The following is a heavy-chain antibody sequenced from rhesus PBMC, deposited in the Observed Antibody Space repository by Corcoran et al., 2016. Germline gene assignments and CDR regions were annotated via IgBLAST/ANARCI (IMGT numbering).Heavy chain of an antibody. Sequence: EVRLGESGGGLVQPGGSLRLSCAASGFTFSDYYMIWVRQAPGKGPDGVGFYRNKAYGGTTEYGASVKGSVTISRDDSKSMASLQLNSLKTEDTAVYYCARVTFGGLDYWGQGVLVTVSS. CDR3: ARVTFGGLDY. CDR1: GFTFSDYY. D-gene: IGHD2-39*01. V-gene: IGHV3-116*02. CDR2: YRNKAYGGTT. J-gene: IGHJ4*01.